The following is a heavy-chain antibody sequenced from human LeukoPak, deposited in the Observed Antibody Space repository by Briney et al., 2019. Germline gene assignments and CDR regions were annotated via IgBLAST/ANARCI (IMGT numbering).Heavy chain of an antibody. CDR1: GGSFSGYY. D-gene: IGHD2-2*01. CDR3: ARALTGRYQLPLRVPREDNWFDP. J-gene: IGHJ5*02. V-gene: IGHV4-34*01. Sequence: PSETLSLTCAVYGGSFSGYYWSWIRQPPGKGLEWIGEINHSGSTNYNPSLKSRVTISVDTSKNQFSLKLSSVTAADTAVYYCARALTGRYQLPLRVPREDNWFDPWGQGTLVTVSS. CDR2: INHSGST.